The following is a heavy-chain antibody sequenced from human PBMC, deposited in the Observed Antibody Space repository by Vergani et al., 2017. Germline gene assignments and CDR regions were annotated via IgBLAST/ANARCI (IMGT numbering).Heavy chain of an antibody. CDR2: ISISSSYI. J-gene: IGHJ4*02. V-gene: IGHV3-21*01. CDR1: GFPFSIYS. D-gene: IGHD2-8*02. Sequence: EVQLVESGGGLVKPGGSLRLSCAASGFPFSIYSMNWVRQAPGKGLEWVSSISISSSYIYYANSVMRRFTISRDNAKNSLYLQMNSLRAEDTAVYYCARDLVVYATREASPIDYWGQGTLVTVSS. CDR3: ARDLVVYATREASPIDY.